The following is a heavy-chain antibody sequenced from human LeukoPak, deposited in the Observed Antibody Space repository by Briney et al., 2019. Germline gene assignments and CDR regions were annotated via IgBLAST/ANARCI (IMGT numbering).Heavy chain of an antibody. D-gene: IGHD6-19*01. J-gene: IGHJ4*02. Sequence: GGSLRLSCAASGFTFSSYWMHWVRQAPGKGLVWVSRINSDGSSTSYADSVKGRFTISRDNAKNTLYLQMNSLRAEDTAVYYCARDRGRVAGTNLFDYWGQGTLVTVSS. CDR1: GFTFSSYW. CDR3: ARDRGRVAGTNLFDY. V-gene: IGHV3-74*01. CDR2: INSDGSST.